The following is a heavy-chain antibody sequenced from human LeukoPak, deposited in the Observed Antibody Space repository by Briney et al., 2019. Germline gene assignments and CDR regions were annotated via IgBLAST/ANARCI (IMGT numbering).Heavy chain of an antibody. D-gene: IGHD4-11*01. CDR1: DFAFSSYW. CDR2: IRYDGSNK. CDR3: AKEAEGGPLYSPWNWFDP. V-gene: IGHV3-30*02. Sequence: GGSLRLSCAASDFAFSSYWMNWVRQAPGKGLEWVAFIRYDGSNKYYADSVKGRFTISRDNSKDTLYLQMNSLRAEDTAVYYCAKEAEGGPLYSPWNWFDPWGQGTLVTVSS. J-gene: IGHJ5*02.